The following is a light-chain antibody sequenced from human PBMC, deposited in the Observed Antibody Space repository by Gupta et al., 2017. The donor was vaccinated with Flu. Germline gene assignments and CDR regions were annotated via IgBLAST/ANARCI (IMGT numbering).Light chain of an antibody. CDR3: MQSIQFPLT. Sequence: DVVMTQTPVSVSVAPGQPASISCRSSQSLLHSDGKTYLYWYFQRPGQSPQLLIYESSNRFSGVPDRISGSGSGTDFTLNFSRVEAEDVGTYYCMQSIQFPLTFGGGTXVEIK. CDR1: QSLLHSDGKTY. CDR2: ESS. V-gene: IGKV2D-29*02. J-gene: IGKJ4*01.